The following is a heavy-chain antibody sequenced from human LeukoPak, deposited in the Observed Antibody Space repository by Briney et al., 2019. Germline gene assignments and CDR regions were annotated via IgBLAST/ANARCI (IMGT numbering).Heavy chain of an antibody. V-gene: IGHV3-23*01. CDR2: ISGSGGST. CDR1: GFTFSSYA. Sequence: GGSLRLSCAASGFTFSSYAMSWVRQAPGKGLEWASGISGSGGSTYYADSVKGRFTISRDNSKNTLYLQMNSLRAEDTAVYYCAKDQVVVITLPLDYWGQGTLVTVSS. J-gene: IGHJ4*02. D-gene: IGHD3-22*01. CDR3: AKDQVVVITLPLDY.